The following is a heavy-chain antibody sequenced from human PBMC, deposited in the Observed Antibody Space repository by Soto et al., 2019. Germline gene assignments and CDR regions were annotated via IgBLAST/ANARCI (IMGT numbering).Heavy chain of an antibody. D-gene: IGHD3-22*01. CDR2: IWYDGSNK. CDR1: GFTFSSYG. V-gene: IGHV3-33*01. J-gene: IGHJ4*02. CDR3: ARGSYYDSSGSYWAFDY. Sequence: QVQLVESGGGMVQPGRSLRLSCAASGFTFSSYGMHWVRQAPGKGLEWVAVIWYDGSNKYYTDSVKGRFTISRDNSKNTLYLQMNRLRAEDTAVYYCARGSYYDSSGSYWAFDYWGQGTLVTVSS.